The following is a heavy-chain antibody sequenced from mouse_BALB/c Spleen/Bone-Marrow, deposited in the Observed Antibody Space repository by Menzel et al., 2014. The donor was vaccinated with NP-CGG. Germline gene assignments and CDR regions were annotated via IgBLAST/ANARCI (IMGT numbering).Heavy chain of an antibody. D-gene: IGHD2-14*01. CDR2: IFPGSGYT. CDR3: ARHYRYDAWLAY. J-gene: IGHJ3*01. V-gene: IGHV1-66*01. Sequence: VQLQQSGPELVKPGASVKISCKASGYSFTSYYIHWVKQRPGQGLEWIGWIFPGSGYTKYNEKFKAKATLTADTSSSTAYMHLSSLTSEDSAVYFCARHYRYDAWLAYWGQGTLVTVSA. CDR1: GYSFTSYY.